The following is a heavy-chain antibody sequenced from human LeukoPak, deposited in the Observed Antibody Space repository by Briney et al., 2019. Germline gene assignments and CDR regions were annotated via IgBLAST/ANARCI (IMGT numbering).Heavy chain of an antibody. CDR1: GFTFSRYW. V-gene: IGHV3-7*01. J-gene: IGHJ4*02. D-gene: IGHD5-12*01. CDR2: IKQVGSEK. Sequence: GGSLRLSCAASGFTFSRYWMSWVRQAPGKGLEWVANIKQVGSEKNYVDSVKGRFTISRDNAKNSLYLQMNSLRAEDTAVYYCARRGSGYDLVGYFDYWGQGTLVTVSS. CDR3: ARRGSGYDLVGYFDY.